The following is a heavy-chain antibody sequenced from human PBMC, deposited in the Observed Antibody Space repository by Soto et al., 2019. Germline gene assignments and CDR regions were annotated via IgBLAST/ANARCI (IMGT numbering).Heavy chain of an antibody. V-gene: IGHV1-24*01. D-gene: IGHD6-13*01. CDR2: FDPEDGET. CDR3: ATIYSSSWYRNWFDP. CDR1: GYTLTELS. Sequence: ASVKVSCKVSGYTLTELSMHWVRQAPGKGLEWMGGFDPEDGETIYAQKFQGRVTMTEDTSTDTAYTELSSLRSEDTAVYYCATIYSSSWYRNWFDPWGQGTLVTVSS. J-gene: IGHJ5*02.